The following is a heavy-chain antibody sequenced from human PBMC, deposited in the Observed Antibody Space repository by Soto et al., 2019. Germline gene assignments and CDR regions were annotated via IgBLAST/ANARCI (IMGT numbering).Heavy chain of an antibody. CDR1: GLPFSSYA. D-gene: IGHD2-15*01. V-gene: IGHV3-23*01. CDR3: ANTPVVAAATEYYYYGMDV. J-gene: IGHJ6*02. Sequence: PXVFLRRSSAASGLPFSSYAMSGVGEAPGKGLEWVSAIRGSGGRTYYADSVKGRFTISRDNSKNTLYLQMNSLRAEDTAVYYCANTPVVAAATEYYYYGMDVWGQGTTVTVSS. CDR2: IRGSGGRT.